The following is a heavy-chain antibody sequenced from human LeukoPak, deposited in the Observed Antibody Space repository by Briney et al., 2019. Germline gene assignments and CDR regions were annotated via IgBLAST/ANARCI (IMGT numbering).Heavy chain of an antibody. J-gene: IGHJ4*02. CDR1: GFTFGDYA. D-gene: IGHD4-23*01. V-gene: IGHV3-49*03. CDR3: TRVYGVDFGGKMEFDY. CDR2: IRSKGYGGTT. Sequence: GGSLRLSCTTSGFTFGDYAMNWFRQAPGKGLEWVGFIRSKGYGGTTEYAASVKGRVTISRDDSKSIAYLQMNSLKTEDTAVYYCTRVYGVDFGGKMEFDYWGQGTLVTVSS.